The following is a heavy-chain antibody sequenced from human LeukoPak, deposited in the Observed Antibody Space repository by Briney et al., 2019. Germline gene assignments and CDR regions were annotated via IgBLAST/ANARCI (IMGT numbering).Heavy chain of an antibody. Sequence: HWASVKVSCKASGYTFTSYDINWVRQATGQGLEWMGWMNPNSGNTGYAQKFQGRVTMTRDTSISTAHMELSSLRSDDTAVYYCAIFTFGGPLVMNYWGQGSLITVSS. V-gene: IGHV1-8*01. CDR1: GYTFTSYD. J-gene: IGHJ4*02. D-gene: IGHD3-16*02. CDR3: AIFTFGGPLVMNY. CDR2: MNPNSGNT.